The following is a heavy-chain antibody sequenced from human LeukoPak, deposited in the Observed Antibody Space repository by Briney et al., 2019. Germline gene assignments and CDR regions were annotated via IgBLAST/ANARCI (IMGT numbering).Heavy chain of an antibody. J-gene: IGHJ4*02. Sequence: GGSLRLSCAASGFTFSSYGMSWVRQAPGKGLEWVSAISGSGGSTYYADSVKGRFTISRDNSKKTLYLQMNSLRAEDTAVYYCARRAGAYSHPYDYWGQGTLVTVS. CDR1: GFTFSSYG. CDR2: ISGSGGST. D-gene: IGHD4/OR15-4a*01. CDR3: ARRAGAYSHPYDY. V-gene: IGHV3-23*01.